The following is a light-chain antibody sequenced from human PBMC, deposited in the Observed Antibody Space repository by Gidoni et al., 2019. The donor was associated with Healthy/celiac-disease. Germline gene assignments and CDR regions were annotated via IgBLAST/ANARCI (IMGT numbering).Light chain of an antibody. CDR1: QDISNY. Sequence: DIQMTQSPSSLSASVGDRVTITCQASQDISNYLNWYQQKPGKAPKLLIYDASNLETVVPSRFSGRGSGTDFTFTISSLPPEDISTYYCQQYDNLLTWTFGQGTKVEIK. CDR2: DAS. CDR3: QQYDNLLTWT. V-gene: IGKV1-33*01. J-gene: IGKJ1*01.